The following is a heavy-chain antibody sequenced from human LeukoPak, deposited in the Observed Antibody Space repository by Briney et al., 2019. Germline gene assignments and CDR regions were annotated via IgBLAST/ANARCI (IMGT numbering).Heavy chain of an antibody. CDR3: ARPYSSGYKWDAFDI. V-gene: IGHV1-2*02. D-gene: IGHD3-22*01. CDR2: INPNSGGT. J-gene: IGHJ3*02. Sequence: ASVKVSCKASGYTFTGYYMHWVRQAPGQGLEWMGWINPNSGGTNYAQKFQGRVTMTRDTSISTAYMELSRLRSDDTAVYYCARPYSSGYKWDAFDIWGQGTMVTVSS. CDR1: GYTFTGYY.